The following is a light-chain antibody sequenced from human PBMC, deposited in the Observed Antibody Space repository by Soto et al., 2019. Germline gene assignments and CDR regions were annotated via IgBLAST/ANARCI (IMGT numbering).Light chain of an antibody. CDR3: QPSYRATYT. Sequence: IQLTQSPSSLSTSVGDIVTITCRASQSISNFLNWYQHNPGKAPDLLIYAASTMFSGVPSRLRDRGAGTGYTLTIFSLLPENFATYYFQPSYRATYTSSQGTQLAI. CDR2: AAS. CDR1: QSISNF. J-gene: IGKJ2*01. V-gene: IGKV1-39*01.